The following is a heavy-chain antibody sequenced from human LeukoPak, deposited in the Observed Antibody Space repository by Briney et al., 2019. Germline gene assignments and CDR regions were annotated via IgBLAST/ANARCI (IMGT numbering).Heavy chain of an antibody. Sequence: SETLSLTCAVYGGPFSGHYWRWIRQPPGKGLEWIGEINHSGSANYSPSLKSRVTLSVDTSKNQFSLKLSAVTATDSALYYCARSGSAYYYGLDVWGQGTPVTVSS. CDR1: GGPFSGHY. CDR2: INHSGSA. J-gene: IGHJ6*02. V-gene: IGHV4-34*01. CDR3: ARSGSAYYYGLDV. D-gene: IGHD3-10*01.